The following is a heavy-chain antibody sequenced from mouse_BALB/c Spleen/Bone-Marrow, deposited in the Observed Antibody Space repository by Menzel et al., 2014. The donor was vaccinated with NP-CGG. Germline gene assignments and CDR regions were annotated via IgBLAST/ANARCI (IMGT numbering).Heavy chain of an antibody. J-gene: IGHJ2*01. D-gene: IGHD1-1*01. CDR2: ISSGGSYA. Sequence: EVKVVESGGGLVKPGGSLKLSCAASGFTFSSYAMSRVRRTPEKRLEWVATISSGGSYAYYPDSVKGRFTISRDNAKNTLYLQMSSLRSEDTAMYYCARQLLRYYFDYWGQGTTLTVSS. CDR1: GFTFSSYA. CDR3: ARQLLRYYFDY. V-gene: IGHV5-9-3*01.